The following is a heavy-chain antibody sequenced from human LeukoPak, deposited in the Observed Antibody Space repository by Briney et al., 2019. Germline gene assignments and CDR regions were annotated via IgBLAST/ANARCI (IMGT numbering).Heavy chain of an antibody. D-gene: IGHD6-19*01. CDR3: AQSSGWDSLKY. J-gene: IGHJ4*02. CDR2: INPNSGGT. Sequence: GASVKVSCKASGHTFTGYYMHWVRQAPGQGLEWMGWINPNSGGTNHAQKFQGRVSMTRDTSISTAYMELSRLRSDDTAVYYCAQSSGWDSLKYWGQGTLVTVS. CDR1: GHTFTGYY. V-gene: IGHV1-2*02.